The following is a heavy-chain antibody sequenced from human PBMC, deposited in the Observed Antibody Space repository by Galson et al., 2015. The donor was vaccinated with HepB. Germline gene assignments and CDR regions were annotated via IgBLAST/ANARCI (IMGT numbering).Heavy chain of an antibody. V-gene: IGHV3-72*01. Sequence: SLRLSCAASGFTFSDYYMDWVRQAPGGGLEWVGRNRKKGNSDTTECAASVKGRFTVSRDDSKNSLYLQMNSLKTEDTALYYCARAGDSGIYTFDLWGQGVLFTVSS. D-gene: IGHD3-10*01. CDR1: GFTFSDYY. J-gene: IGHJ4*02. CDR2: NRKKGNSDTT. CDR3: ARAGDSGIYTFDL.